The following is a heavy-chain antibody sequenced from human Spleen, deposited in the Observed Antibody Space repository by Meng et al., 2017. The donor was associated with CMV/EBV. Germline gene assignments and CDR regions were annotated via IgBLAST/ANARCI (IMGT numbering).Heavy chain of an antibody. J-gene: IGHJ4*02. D-gene: IGHD6-13*01. Sequence: GGSLRLSCAASGFTFSSYSMNWVRQAPGKGLEWVANIKQDGSEKYYVDSVKGRFTISRDNAKNSLYLQMNSLRAEDTAVYYCARRAAAGKGGYYWGQGTLVTVSS. V-gene: IGHV3-7*01. CDR1: GFTFSSYS. CDR3: ARRAAAGKGGYY. CDR2: IKQDGSEK.